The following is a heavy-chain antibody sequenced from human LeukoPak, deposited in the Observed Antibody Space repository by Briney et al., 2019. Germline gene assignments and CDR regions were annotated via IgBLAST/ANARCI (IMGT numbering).Heavy chain of an antibody. CDR2: ISSSSTYI. Sequence: GGSLRLSCAASVFTFSSYNMNGVRQAPGKGLEWVSSISSSSTYIYYTDSVRGRFTISRDNAKNSLYLQMNSLRAEDTAVYWCARDYIAYDPLDYWGQGTLVTVSS. CDR3: ARDYIAYDPLDY. D-gene: IGHD5-12*01. J-gene: IGHJ4*02. V-gene: IGHV3-21*01. CDR1: VFTFSSYN.